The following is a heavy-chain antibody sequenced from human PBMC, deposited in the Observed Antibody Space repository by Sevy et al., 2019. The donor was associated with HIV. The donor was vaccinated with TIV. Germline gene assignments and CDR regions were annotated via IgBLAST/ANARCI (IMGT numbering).Heavy chain of an antibody. D-gene: IGHD3-3*01. CDR2: IIAGGGSA. CDR3: AKDPSRVLDRDY. Sequence: GGSLRLSCAASGFTFSNYAMNWVRQAPGKGPEWVSSIIAGGGSAYYADSVKGRFTVSRDNSKNTLFLQLNSLRAEDTAVYYCAKDPSRVLDRDYWGQGTLVTVSS. CDR1: GFTFSNYA. V-gene: IGHV3-23*01. J-gene: IGHJ4*02.